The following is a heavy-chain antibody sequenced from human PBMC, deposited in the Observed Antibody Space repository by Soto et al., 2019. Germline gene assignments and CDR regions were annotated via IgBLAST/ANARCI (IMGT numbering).Heavy chain of an antibody. V-gene: IGHV4-31*03. CDR2: IYYSGST. CDR1: GGSISSGGYY. Sequence: TSETLSLTCTVSGGSISSGGYYWSWIRQHPGKGLEWIGYIYYSGSTYYNPSLKSRVTISVDTSKNQFSLKLSSVTAADTAVYYCAREGGMVRGTLDYWGQGTLVTVSS. D-gene: IGHD3-10*01. J-gene: IGHJ4*02. CDR3: AREGGMVRGTLDY.